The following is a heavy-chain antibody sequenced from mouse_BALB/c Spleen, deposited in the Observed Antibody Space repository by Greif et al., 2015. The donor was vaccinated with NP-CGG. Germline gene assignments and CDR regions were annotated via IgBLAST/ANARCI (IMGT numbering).Heavy chain of an antibody. Sequence: EVKLMESGAELVRPGALVKLSCKASGFNIKDYYMHWVKQRPEQGLEWIGWIDPENGNTIYDPKFQGKASITADTSSNTAYLQLSSLTSEDTAVYYCARGTVVATNFDVWGAGTTVTVSS. CDR2: IDPENGNT. V-gene: IGHV14-1*02. J-gene: IGHJ1*01. CDR3: ARGTVVATNFDV. D-gene: IGHD1-1*01. CDR1: GFNIKDYY.